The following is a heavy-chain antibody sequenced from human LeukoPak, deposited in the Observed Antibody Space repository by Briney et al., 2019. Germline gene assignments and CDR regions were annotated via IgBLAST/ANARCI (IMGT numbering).Heavy chain of an antibody. Sequence: ASVKVSCKASGYTFTGYYMHWVRQAPGQGLEWMGWINLNSGGTNYAQKFQGWVTMTRDTSISTAYMELSRLRSDDTAVYYCARGGPIAAAGQYYYYGMDVWGKGTTVTVSS. J-gene: IGHJ6*04. CDR1: GYTFTGYY. D-gene: IGHD6-13*01. CDR2: INLNSGGT. V-gene: IGHV1-2*04. CDR3: ARGGPIAAAGQYYYYGMDV.